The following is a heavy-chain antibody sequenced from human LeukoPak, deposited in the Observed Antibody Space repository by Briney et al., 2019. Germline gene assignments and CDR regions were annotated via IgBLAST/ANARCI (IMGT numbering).Heavy chain of an antibody. J-gene: IGHJ4*02. V-gene: IGHV4-39*07. CDR3: ARDLTAPTLWFGENN. D-gene: IGHD3-10*01. CDR1: GGSISSSSYY. Sequence: PSETLSLTCTVSGGSISSSSYYWGWIRQPPGKGLEWIGSIYYSGSTYYNPSLKSRVTISVDTSKNQFSLKLSSVTAADTAVYYCARDLTAPTLWFGENNWGQGTLVTVSS. CDR2: IYYSGST.